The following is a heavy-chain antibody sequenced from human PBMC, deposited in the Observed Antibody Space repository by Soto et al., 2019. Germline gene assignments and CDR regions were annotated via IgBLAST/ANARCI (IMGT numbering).Heavy chain of an antibody. CDR2: IIPIFGTA. V-gene: IGHV1-69*12. D-gene: IGHD2-15*01. CDR3: ASVETKRDYSGMDV. CDR1: GGTFSSYA. J-gene: IGHJ6*02. Sequence: QVQLVQSGAEVKKPGSSVKVSCKASGGTFSSYAISWVRQAPGLGLEWMGGIIPIFGTADYAPKFQGRVTITADESRSTAYMVLSSLGSEDTSVYYWASVETKRDYSGMDVWGQWTTVTFSS.